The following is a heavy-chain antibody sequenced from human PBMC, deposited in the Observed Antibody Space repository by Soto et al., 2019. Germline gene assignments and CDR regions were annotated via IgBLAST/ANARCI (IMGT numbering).Heavy chain of an antibody. J-gene: IGHJ4*02. CDR3: ARVKITGLFDY. CDR1: GGSFSGYY. Sequence: QVQLQQWGAGLLKPSETLSLTYAVYGGSFSGYYWTWIRQPPGTGLEWIGEIDHSGSTTYNPSLKSRVTISVDTSNNQISLKLTSVTAADTAVYYCARVKITGLFDYWGQATLVTVSS. V-gene: IGHV4-34*01. D-gene: IGHD2-8*02. CDR2: IDHSGST.